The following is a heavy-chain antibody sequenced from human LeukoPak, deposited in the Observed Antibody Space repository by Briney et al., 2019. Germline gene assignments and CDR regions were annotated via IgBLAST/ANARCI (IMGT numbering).Heavy chain of an antibody. D-gene: IGHD4-11*01. V-gene: IGHV3-30*02. CDR3: AKDYYNIYDLVLLDY. CDR1: GFTFSSYG. J-gene: IGHJ4*02. Sequence: PGGSQRLSCAASGFTFSSYGMHWVRQAPGKGLEWVAFIRYDGSNKYYADSVKGRFTISRDNSKNTLYLQMNSLRAEDTAVYYCAKDYYNIYDLVLLDYWGQGTPVTVSS. CDR2: IRYDGSNK.